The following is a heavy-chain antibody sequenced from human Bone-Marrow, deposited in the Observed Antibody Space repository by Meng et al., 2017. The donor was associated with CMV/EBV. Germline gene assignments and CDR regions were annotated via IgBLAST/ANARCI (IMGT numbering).Heavy chain of an antibody. D-gene: IGHD2-15*01. CDR2: INPNSGGT. CDR1: GYTFTGYY. J-gene: IGHJ6*01. Sequence: ASVKVSCKASGYTFTGYYMHWVRQAPGQGLEWMGWINPNSGGTNYAQKFQGRVTMTRDTSISTAYMELSRLRSDDTAVYYCARVASEKGAAGLMDVWGQGTTVTGSS. CDR3: ARVASEKGAAGLMDV. V-gene: IGHV1-2*02.